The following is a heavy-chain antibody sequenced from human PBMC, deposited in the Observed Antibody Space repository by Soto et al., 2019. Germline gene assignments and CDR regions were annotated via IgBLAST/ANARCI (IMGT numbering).Heavy chain of an antibody. J-gene: IGHJ6*02. V-gene: IGHV4-31*03. CDR3: ARDLSVDTMVRGATFYYYYGMDV. D-gene: IGHD3-10*01. CDR2: IYYSGST. CDR1: GGSISSGGYY. Sequence: SETLSLTCTVSGGSISSGGYYWSWIRQHPGKGLEWIGYIYYSGSTYYNPSLKSRVTISVDTSKNQFSLKLSSVTAADTAVYYCARDLSVDTMVRGATFYYYYGMDVWGQGTTVTV.